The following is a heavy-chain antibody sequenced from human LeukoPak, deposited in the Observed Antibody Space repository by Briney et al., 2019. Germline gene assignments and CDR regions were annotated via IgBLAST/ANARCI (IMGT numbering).Heavy chain of an antibody. D-gene: IGHD5-12*01. J-gene: IGHJ4*02. V-gene: IGHV3-53*01. CDR3: ARASGYSGYDPFDY. CDR1: GFTVSSNY. CDR2: IYSGGDT. Sequence: GGSLRLSCAASGFTVSSNYMSWVRQAPGKGLEWVSVIYSGGDTYYADSVKGRFTISRDNSKNTLYLQTNTLRAEDTAVYCCARASGYSGYDPFDYWGQGTLVTVSS.